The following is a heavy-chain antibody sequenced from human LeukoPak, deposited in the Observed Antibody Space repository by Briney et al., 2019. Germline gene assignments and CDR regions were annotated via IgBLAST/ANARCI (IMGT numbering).Heavy chain of an antibody. J-gene: IGHJ5*02. CDR2: IYYSGST. CDR3: ARSGGVVVPAARGNWFDP. D-gene: IGHD2-2*01. Sequence: SETLSLTCTVSGGSISSSSYYWGWIRQPPGKGLEWIGSIYYSGSTYYNPSLKSRVTISVDTSKNQFSLELSSVTAADTAVYYCARSGGVVVPAARGNWFDPWGQGTLVTVSS. V-gene: IGHV4-39*07. CDR1: GGSISSSSYY.